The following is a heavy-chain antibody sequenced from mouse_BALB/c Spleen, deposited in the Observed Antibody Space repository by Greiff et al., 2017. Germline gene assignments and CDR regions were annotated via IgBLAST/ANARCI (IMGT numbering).Heavy chain of an antibody. Sequence: EVKLQESGGGLVKPGGSLKLSCAASGFTFSSYTMSWVRQTPEKRLEWVATISSGGSYTYYPDSVKGRFTISRDNAKNTLYLQMSSLKSEDTAMYYCTRDDDYGWFAYWGQGTLVTVSA. CDR2: ISSGGSYT. CDR3: TRDDDYGWFAY. CDR1: GFTFSSYT. J-gene: IGHJ3*01. V-gene: IGHV5-6-4*01. D-gene: IGHD2-4*01.